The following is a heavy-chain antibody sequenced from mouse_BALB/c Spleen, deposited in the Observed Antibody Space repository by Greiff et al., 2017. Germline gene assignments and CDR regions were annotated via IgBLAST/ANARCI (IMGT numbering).Heavy chain of an antibody. V-gene: IGHV14-3*02. CDR3: ASGGYDPYAMDY. CDR2: IDPANGNT. D-gene: IGHD2-2*01. Sequence: EVKLVESGAELVKPGASVKLSCTASGFNIKDTYMHWVKQRPEQGLEWIGRIDPANGNTKYDPKFQGKATITADTSSNTAYLQLSSLTSEDTAVYYCASGGYDPYAMDYWGQGTSVTVSS. CDR1: GFNIKDTY. J-gene: IGHJ4*01.